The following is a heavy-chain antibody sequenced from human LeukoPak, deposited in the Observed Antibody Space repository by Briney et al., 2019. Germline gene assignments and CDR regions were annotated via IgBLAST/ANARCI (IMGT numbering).Heavy chain of an antibody. J-gene: IGHJ4*02. V-gene: IGHV1-69*04. CDR1: GGSFSSYV. CDR2: VIPVLGVS. CDR3: ARDGGAVAVLFDY. D-gene: IGHD6-19*01. Sequence: GASVKVSCKASGGSFSSYVITWVRQAPGQGLEWMGRVIPVLGVSNFAQKFQGRVTITADKSTNTAHMELSRLESGDTAVYYCARDGGAVAVLFDYWGQVTMVTVSS.